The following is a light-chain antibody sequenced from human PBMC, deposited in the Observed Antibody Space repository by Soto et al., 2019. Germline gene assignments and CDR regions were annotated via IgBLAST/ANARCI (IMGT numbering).Light chain of an antibody. CDR2: DAS. CDR1: QNINNNY. Sequence: VLTQSPGTLSLSPGGSATLSCRASQNINNNYLACYQHKPGQAPRLLMYDASLRATGVPDRFSGSGSGTDFTLTITRLEPDDSAVYYCQQHGISHITFGQGARLEI. CDR3: QQHGISHIT. J-gene: IGKJ5*01. V-gene: IGKV3-20*01.